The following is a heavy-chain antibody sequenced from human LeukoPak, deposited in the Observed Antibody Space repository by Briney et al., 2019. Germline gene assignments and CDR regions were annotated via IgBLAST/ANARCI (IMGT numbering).Heavy chain of an antibody. CDR3: AKLPEAAGTRAFDY. CDR2: ISGSGGST. Sequence: PGGSLRLSCAASGFTFSSYAMSCVRQAPGKGLEWVSAISGSGGSTYYADSVKGRFTISRDNSKNTLYLQMNSLRAEGTAVYYCAKLPEAAGTRAFDYWGQGTLVTVSS. CDR1: GFTFSSYA. D-gene: IGHD6-13*01. J-gene: IGHJ4*02. V-gene: IGHV3-23*01.